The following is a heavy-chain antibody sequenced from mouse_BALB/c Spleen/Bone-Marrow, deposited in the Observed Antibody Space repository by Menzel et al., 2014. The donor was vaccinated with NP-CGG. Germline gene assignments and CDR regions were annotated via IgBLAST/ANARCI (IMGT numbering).Heavy chain of an antibody. CDR1: GYTFTSYW. CDR3: ARRYYGSSYLLDY. Sequence: QVQLKQSGAELVKPGASVKLSCKASGYTFTSYWMHWVKQRPGQGLDWIGEINPSNGRTNYNEKFRSKATLTVDKSSSTAYMRISSLTSEDSAVYYCARRYYGSSYLLDYWGQGTTLTVSS. J-gene: IGHJ2*01. CDR2: INPSNGRT. V-gene: IGHV1S81*02. D-gene: IGHD1-1*01.